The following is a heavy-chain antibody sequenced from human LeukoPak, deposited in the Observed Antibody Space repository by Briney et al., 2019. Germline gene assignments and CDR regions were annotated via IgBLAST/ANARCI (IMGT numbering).Heavy chain of an antibody. CDR1: GGSFSGYY. J-gene: IGHJ4*02. Sequence: SSETLSLTCAVYGGSFSGYYWSWIRQPPGKGLEWIGEINHSGSTNYNPSLKSRVTISVDTSKNQFSLKVSSVTAADTAVYYCARGRVTGTTPLLWWGQGTLVTVSS. CDR2: INHSGST. D-gene: IGHD1-7*01. V-gene: IGHV4-34*01. CDR3: ARGRVTGTTPLLW.